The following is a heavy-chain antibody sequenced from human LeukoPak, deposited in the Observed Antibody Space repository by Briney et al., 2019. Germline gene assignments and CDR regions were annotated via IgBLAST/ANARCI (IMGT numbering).Heavy chain of an antibody. J-gene: IGHJ4*02. CDR2: ISAYNGNT. CDR1: GYTFTSYG. V-gene: IGHV1-18*01. CDR3: ARSYYDILTGYSIDGY. D-gene: IGHD3-9*01. Sequence: ASVKVSCKASGYTFTSYGISWVRQAPGQGLGWMGWISAYNGNTNYAQKLQGRVTMTTDTSTSTAYMELRSLRSDDTAVYYCARSYYDILTGYSIDGYWGQGTLVTVSS.